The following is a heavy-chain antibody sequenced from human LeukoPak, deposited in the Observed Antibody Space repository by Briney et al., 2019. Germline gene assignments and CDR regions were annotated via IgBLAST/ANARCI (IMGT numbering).Heavy chain of an antibody. V-gene: IGHV3-23*01. CDR1: GFTFSSYA. CDR2: ISGSGGST. CDR3: AKGRYYDFWSGPPDY. J-gene: IGHJ4*02. Sequence: GGSLRLSCAASGFTFSSYAMSWVRQAPGKGLEWVSAISGSGGSTYYADSVKGRFTISRDNSKNTPYLQMNSLRAEDTAVYYCAKGRYYDFWSGPPDYWGQGTLVTVSS. D-gene: IGHD3-3*01.